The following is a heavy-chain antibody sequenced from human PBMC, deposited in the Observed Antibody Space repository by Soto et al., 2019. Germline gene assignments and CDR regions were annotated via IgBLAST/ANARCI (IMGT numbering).Heavy chain of an antibody. CDR3: AGTSDIVVPYPNLDY. Sequence: SETLSLTCTVSGGSISSYYWSWIRQPPGKGLEWIGYIYYSGSTNYNPSLKSRVTISVDTSKNQFSLKLSSATAADTAVYYCAGTSDIVVPYPNLDYWGQGTLVTVSS. J-gene: IGHJ4*02. D-gene: IGHD2-2*01. CDR2: IYYSGST. V-gene: IGHV4-59*08. CDR1: GGSISSYY.